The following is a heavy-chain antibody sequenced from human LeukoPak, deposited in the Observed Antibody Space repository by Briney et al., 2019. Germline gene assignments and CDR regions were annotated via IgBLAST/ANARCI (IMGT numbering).Heavy chain of an antibody. CDR3: ARGGIYFY. CDR1: GGSFSGYY. CDR2: INHSGST. V-gene: IGHV4-34*01. D-gene: IGHD1-14*01. Sequence: SETRSLTCAVYGGSFSGYYWSWIRQPPGKGLEWIGEINHSGSTNYNPSLKSRVTISVDTSKNQFSLKLSSVTAADTAVYYCARGGIYFYWGQGTLVTVSS. J-gene: IGHJ4*02.